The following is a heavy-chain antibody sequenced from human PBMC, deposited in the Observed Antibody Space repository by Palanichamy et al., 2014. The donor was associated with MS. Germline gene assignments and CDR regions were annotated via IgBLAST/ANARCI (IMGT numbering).Heavy chain of an antibody. V-gene: IGHV6-1*01. CDR3: AREFNYYDSSGYYYYYGMDV. J-gene: IGHJ6*02. D-gene: IGHD3-22*01. CDR1: GDSVSSNSAA. CDR2: TYYRSKWYN. Sequence: VQLRQSGPGLVKPSQTLSLTCAISGDSVSSNSAAWNWIRQSPSRGLEWLRRTYYRSKWYNDYAVSVKSRITIDPDTSKNQFSLQLNSVTPEDTAVYYCAREFNYYDSSGYYYYYGMDVWGQGTTVTVSS.